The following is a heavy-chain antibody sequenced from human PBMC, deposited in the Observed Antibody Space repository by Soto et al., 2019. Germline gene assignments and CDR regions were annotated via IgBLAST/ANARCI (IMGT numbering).Heavy chain of an antibody. Sequence: SETLSLTCAVYGGSFSGYYWSWIRQPPGKGLEWIGEINHSGSTNYNPSLKSRVTISVDTSKNQFSLKLSSVTAADTAVYYCARGGPTYYYDSSGYYYLGYWGQGTLVTVSS. CDR1: GGSFSGYY. J-gene: IGHJ4*02. CDR2: INHSGST. CDR3: ARGGPTYYYDSSGYYYLGY. D-gene: IGHD3-22*01. V-gene: IGHV4-34*01.